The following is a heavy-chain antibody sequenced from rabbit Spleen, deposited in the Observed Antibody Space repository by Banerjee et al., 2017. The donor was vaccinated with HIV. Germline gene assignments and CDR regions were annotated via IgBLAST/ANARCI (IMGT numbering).Heavy chain of an antibody. Sequence: QQQLVESGGGLVQPGGSLKLSCKASGFDFSSYGVSWVRQAPGKGLEWIGYIDPIFGSTYYASWSKGRFTISKTSSTTVTLQMTSLTGADTATYFCARDLAAWNSGSYAFNLWGQGTLVTVS. CDR2: IDPIFGST. CDR1: GFDFSSYG. J-gene: IGHJ4*01. CDR3: ARDLAAWNSGSYAFNL. V-gene: IGHV1S45*01. D-gene: IGHD1-1*01.